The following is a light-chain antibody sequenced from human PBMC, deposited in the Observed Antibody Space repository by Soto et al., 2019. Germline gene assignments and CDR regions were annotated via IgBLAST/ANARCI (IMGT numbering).Light chain of an antibody. Sequence: DIQMTQSPSTLSAPIGDRVTITCRASQSLNSWLAWYQQKPGKAPKLLIYKASNLESGVPSRFSGSGSGTEFTLTISSLQPDDYATYYCQQYIDYFTFGGVTTVEIK. CDR3: QQYIDYFT. CDR1: QSLNSW. J-gene: IGKJ4*01. CDR2: KAS. V-gene: IGKV1-5*03.